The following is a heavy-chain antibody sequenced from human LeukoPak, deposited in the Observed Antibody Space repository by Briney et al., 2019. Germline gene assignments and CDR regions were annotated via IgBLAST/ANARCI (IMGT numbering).Heavy chain of an antibody. V-gene: IGHV4-34*01. Sequence: SETLSLTCAVYGGSFSGYYWNWIRQPPGKGLEWIGEINHSGSTNYNPSLKSRVTISVDTSKNQFSLKLSSVTAADTAVYYCARGASTLRYFDWLLYDYWGQGTLVTVSS. J-gene: IGHJ4*02. D-gene: IGHD3-9*01. CDR2: INHSGST. CDR1: GGSFSGYY. CDR3: ARGASTLRYFDWLLYDY.